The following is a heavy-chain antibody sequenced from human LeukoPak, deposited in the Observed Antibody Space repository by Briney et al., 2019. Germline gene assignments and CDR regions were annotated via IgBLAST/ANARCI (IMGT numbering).Heavy chain of an antibody. D-gene: IGHD5-24*01. CDR1: GFSFSNYN. V-gene: IGHV3-21*01. J-gene: IGHJ4*02. CDR2: ISSSSSYI. CDR3: ARDLRDGYNLAV. Sequence: PGGSLRLSCAASGFSFSNYNMNWVRQAPGKGLEWVSSISSSSSYIYYADSVKGRFTISRDNAKNSLYLQMNSLRAEDTVVYYCARDLRDGYNLAVWGQGTLVTVSS.